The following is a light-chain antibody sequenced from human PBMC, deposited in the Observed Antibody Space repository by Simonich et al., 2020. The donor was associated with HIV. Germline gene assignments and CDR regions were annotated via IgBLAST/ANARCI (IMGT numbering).Light chain of an antibody. Sequence: EIVMTQSPATLSVSPGERATLSCRASQSVSSNLAWYQQKPGQATSLLIYGASTRATGIPARFSGRGSGTEFTLTISSLQSEDFAFYYCHQYNDLPLTFGGGTKVEIK. CDR3: HQYNDLPLT. V-gene: IGKV3-15*01. J-gene: IGKJ4*01. CDR2: GAS. CDR1: QSVSSN.